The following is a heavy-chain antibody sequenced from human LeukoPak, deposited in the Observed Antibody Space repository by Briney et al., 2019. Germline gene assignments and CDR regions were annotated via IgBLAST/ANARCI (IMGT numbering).Heavy chain of an antibody. CDR1: GFTVSSSY. V-gene: IGHV3-53*01. CDR3: TRDLNSGGSC. D-gene: IGHD2-15*01. Sequence: GGSLRLSCAASGFTVSSSYMSWVRQAPGKGLEWVSVIHSGGKTYYADSVKGRFSISRDNSKNTLYLQMNSLRAQDAAVYYCTRDLNSGGSCWGQGALVTVSS. CDR2: IHSGGKT. J-gene: IGHJ4*02.